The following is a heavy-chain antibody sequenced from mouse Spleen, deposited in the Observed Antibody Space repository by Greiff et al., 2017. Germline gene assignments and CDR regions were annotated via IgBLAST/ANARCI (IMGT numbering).Heavy chain of an antibody. CDR1: GYTFTSYW. Sequence: VQLQESGTELVKPGASVKLSCKASGYTFTSYWMHWVKQRPGQGLEWIGVIDPSDSYTNYNQKFKGKATLTVDTSSSTAYMQLSSLTSEDSAVYYCARDGANWDGFAYWGQGTLVTVSA. CDR3: ARDGANWDGFAY. D-gene: IGHD4-1*01. V-gene: IGHV1-59*01. CDR2: IDPSDSYT. J-gene: IGHJ3*01.